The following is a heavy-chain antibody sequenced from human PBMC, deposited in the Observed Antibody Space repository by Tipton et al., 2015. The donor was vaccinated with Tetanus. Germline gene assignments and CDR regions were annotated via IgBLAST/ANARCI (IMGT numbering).Heavy chain of an antibody. CDR3: AREVPAAGHFDS. CDR2: INHSGST. Sequence: TLSLTCTVSGASFSSGDYYWSWIRQAPGKGLEWIGEINHSGSTNHNPSLKSRVTLSVDTSKNQFSLKLSSVTAADTAIYYCAREVPAAGHFDSWGQGTLVTVSS. CDR1: GASFSSGDYY. D-gene: IGHD2-2*01. V-gene: IGHV4-61*08. J-gene: IGHJ4*02.